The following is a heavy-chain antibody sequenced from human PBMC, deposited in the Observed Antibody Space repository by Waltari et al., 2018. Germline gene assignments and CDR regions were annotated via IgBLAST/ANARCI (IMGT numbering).Heavy chain of an antibody. D-gene: IGHD2-15*01. Sequence: QLQLQESGSGLVKPSQTLSLTCAVSGGSISSGGYSWSWLRQPPGKGLEWIGYIYHSGSTYYNPSLKSRVTISVDRSKNQFSLKLSSVTAADTAVYYCAGLGYCSGGSCRNAFDIWGQGTMVTVSS. J-gene: IGHJ3*02. V-gene: IGHV4-30-2*01. CDR3: AGLGYCSGGSCRNAFDI. CDR1: GGSISSGGYS. CDR2: IYHSGST.